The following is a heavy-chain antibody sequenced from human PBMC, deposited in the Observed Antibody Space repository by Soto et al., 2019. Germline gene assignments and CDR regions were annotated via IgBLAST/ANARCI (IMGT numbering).Heavy chain of an antibody. CDR2: ISYYGSNK. J-gene: IGHJ6*02. V-gene: IGHV3-30*03. D-gene: IGHD6-19*01. Sequence: GGTLRLSCTASGFTFSSYSMHWVRQAPGKGKEWVAVISYYGSNKYYADSVKGRFTISRDNSKNTLYLQMNSLRAEDTAVYYCASVYSSGWPYYYYYGMDVWGQGTTVTVSS. CDR3: ASVYSSGWPYYYYYGMDV. CDR1: GFTFSSYS.